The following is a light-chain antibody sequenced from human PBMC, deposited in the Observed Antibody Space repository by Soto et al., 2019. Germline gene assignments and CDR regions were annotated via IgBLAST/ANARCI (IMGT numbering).Light chain of an antibody. CDR3: QQRSNWPIT. V-gene: IGKV3-11*01. Sequence: DIVMTQSPDSLAVSLGERATLSCRASQSVSSYLAWYQQKPGQAPRLLIYDASNRATGIPARFSGGGSGTDFTLTIDNLEPEDFAVYYCQQRSNWPITFGQGTRLEI. CDR2: DAS. CDR1: QSVSSY. J-gene: IGKJ5*01.